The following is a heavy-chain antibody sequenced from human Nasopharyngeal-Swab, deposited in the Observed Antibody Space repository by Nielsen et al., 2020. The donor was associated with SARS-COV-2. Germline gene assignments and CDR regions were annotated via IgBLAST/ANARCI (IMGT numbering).Heavy chain of an antibody. D-gene: IGHD2-21*02. CDR2: VGGSGVTT. J-gene: IGHJ6*02. V-gene: IGHV3-23*01. CDR3: AKDLKVTAYYYYYGMDV. Sequence: GGSLRLSCAASGFTFSSYAMSWVRQARGKGLEWVSSVGGSGVTTFYADSVKGRFTISTDNSKNMLYLQMNSLRVEDTAVYYCAKDLKVTAYYYYYGMDVWGQGTTVTVSS. CDR1: GFTFSSYA.